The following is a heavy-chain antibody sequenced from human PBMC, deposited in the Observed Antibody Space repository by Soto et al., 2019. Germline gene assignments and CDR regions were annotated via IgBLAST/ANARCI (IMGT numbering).Heavy chain of an antibody. D-gene: IGHD2-15*01. CDR2: IYYSGST. Sequence: SETLSLTCTVSGGSINSGDYYWSWIRQPPGKGLEWIGYIYYSGSTYYNPSLRSRVTISVDTSKNQFSLKLSSVTAADTAVYYCARYGSGECNRGSCYSPFDYWGQGTLVTVSS. V-gene: IGHV4-30-4*01. CDR3: ARYGSGECNRGSCYSPFDY. J-gene: IGHJ4*02. CDR1: GGSINSGDYY.